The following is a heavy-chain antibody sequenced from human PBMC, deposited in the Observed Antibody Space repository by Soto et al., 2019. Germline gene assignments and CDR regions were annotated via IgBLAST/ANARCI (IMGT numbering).Heavy chain of an antibody. CDR3: ARDARNYYDSSGYYDY. CDR2: ISYDGSNK. V-gene: IGHV3-30-3*01. J-gene: IGHJ4*02. CDR1: GFTFSSYA. D-gene: IGHD3-22*01. Sequence: QVQLVESGGGVVQPGRSLRLSCAASGFTFSSYAMHWVRQAPGKGLEWVAVISYDGSNKYYADSVRGRFTISRDNSKNTLYLQMNSLRAEDTAVYYCARDARNYYDSSGYYDYWGQGTLVTVSS.